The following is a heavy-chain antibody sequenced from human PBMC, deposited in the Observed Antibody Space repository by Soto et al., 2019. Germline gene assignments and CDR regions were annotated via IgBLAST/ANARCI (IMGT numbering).Heavy chain of an antibody. Sequence: QVQLVQSGAEVKKPGASVKVSCKASGYTFTSYGISWVRQAPGQGLEWMGWISAYNGNTNYAQKLQGRVTMTTDTPHSKAYLERRSLRSDDTAVYYCARSLLLVPERFDYWGQGTLVTVSS. CDR1: GYTFTSYG. J-gene: IGHJ4*02. D-gene: IGHD2-2*01. V-gene: IGHV1-18*01. CDR3: ARSLLLVPERFDY. CDR2: ISAYNGNT.